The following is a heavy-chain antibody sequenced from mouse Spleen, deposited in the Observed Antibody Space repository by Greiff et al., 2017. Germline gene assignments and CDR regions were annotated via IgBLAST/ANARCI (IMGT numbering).Heavy chain of an antibody. CDR1: GYTFTSYW. Sequence: QVQLQQPGAELVKPGASVKMSCKASGYTFTSYWITWVKQRPGQGLEWIGDIYPGSGSTNYNEKFKSKATLTVDTSSSTAYMQLSRLTSEDSAVYYCARTFRLQREDDYAMDYWGQGTTGTGSS. D-gene: IGHD2-2*01. J-gene: IGHJ4*01. V-gene: IGHV1-55*01. CDR3: ARTFRLQREDDYAMDY. CDR2: IYPGSGST.